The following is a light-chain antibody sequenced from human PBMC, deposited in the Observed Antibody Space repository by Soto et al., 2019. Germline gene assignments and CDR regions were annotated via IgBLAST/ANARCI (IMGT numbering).Light chain of an antibody. CDR1: QSVLYSSNNKNY. Sequence: DIVMTQSPDSLAVSLGERATINCKSSQSVLYSSNNKNYLAWYQQRPGQPPKLLIYWASTRESGVPDRFSGSGSGTDFTLHITSLQAEDVAVYYCQQYESTPPTFGQGTKLEIK. V-gene: IGKV4-1*01. CDR2: WAS. J-gene: IGKJ2*01. CDR3: QQYESTPPT.